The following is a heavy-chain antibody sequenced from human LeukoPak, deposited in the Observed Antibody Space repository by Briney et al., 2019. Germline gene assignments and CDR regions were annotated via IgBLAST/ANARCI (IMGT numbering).Heavy chain of an antibody. J-gene: IGHJ5*02. Sequence: ASVKVSCKSSGSSFINYYINWVRQAPGQGLEWMGRINPSGDSTRFAQSLQGRLTMARDMSTSTVDMELNSLRSEDTAVYYCARELGPVAVSAGWFDLWGQGTLVTVSS. V-gene: IGHV1-46*04. CDR3: ARELGPVAVSAGWFDL. CDR1: GSSFINYY. D-gene: IGHD6-19*01. CDR2: INPSGDST.